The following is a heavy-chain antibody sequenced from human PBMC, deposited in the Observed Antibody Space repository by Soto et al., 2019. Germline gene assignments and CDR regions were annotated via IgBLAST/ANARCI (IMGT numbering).Heavy chain of an antibody. CDR3: ARDELLGPYYYYGMDV. CDR2: IWYDGSNK. Sequence: GGSLRLSCAASGFTFRSDGMHWVRQAPGKGLEWVAVIWYDGSNKYYADSVKGRFTISRDNSKNTLYLQMNSLRAEDTAVYYCARDELLGPYYYYGMDVWGQGTTVTVSS. V-gene: IGHV3-33*01. D-gene: IGHD1-7*01. J-gene: IGHJ6*02. CDR1: GFTFRSDG.